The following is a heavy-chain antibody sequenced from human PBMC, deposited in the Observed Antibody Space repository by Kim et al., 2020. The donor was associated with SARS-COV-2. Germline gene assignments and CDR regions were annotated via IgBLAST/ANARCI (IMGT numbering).Heavy chain of an antibody. CDR3: ARDLGGYFDY. CDR2: SNK. D-gene: IGHD2-15*01. J-gene: IGHJ4*02. V-gene: IGHV3-30-3*01. Sequence: SNKYYADSVKGRFTISRDNSKNTLYLQMNGLRAEDTAVYYCARDLGGYFDYWGQGTLVTVSS.